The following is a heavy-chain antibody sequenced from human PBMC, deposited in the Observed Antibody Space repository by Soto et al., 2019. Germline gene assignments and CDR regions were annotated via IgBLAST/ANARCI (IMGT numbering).Heavy chain of an antibody. CDR1: GGTFSSYT. D-gene: IGHD5-12*01. Sequence: QVQLVQSGAEVKKPGSSVKVSCKASGGTFSSYTISWVRQAPGQGLEWMGRIIPILGIANYAQKFQGRVTITADKSTRTAYMELSSLRSEDTAVYYCADGRGEESRDGYRGWFDPWGQGTLVTVSS. J-gene: IGHJ5*02. CDR3: ADGRGEESRDGYRGWFDP. CDR2: IIPILGIA. V-gene: IGHV1-69*02.